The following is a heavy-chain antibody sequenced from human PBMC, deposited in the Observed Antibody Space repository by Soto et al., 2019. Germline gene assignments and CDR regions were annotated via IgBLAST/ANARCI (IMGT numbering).Heavy chain of an antibody. V-gene: IGHV1-58*01. Sequence: GASVKVSCKASGFTFTRSAVQWVRQARGQRLEWIGWIVVGSGNTNYAQKFQERGTITRDMSTSTAYMELSSLRSEDTAVYYCAADKGQKTFGVGHYYGMDVWGQGTTVTVSS. D-gene: IGHD3-3*01. CDR2: IVVGSGNT. J-gene: IGHJ6*02. CDR1: GFTFTRSA. CDR3: AADKGQKTFGVGHYYGMDV.